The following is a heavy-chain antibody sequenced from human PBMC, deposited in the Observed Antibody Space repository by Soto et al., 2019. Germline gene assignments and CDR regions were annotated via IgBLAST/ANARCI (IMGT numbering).Heavy chain of an antibody. V-gene: IGHV1-69*13. Sequence: GASVKVSCKASGGTFSSYAISWVRQAPGQGLEWMGGIIPIFGTANYAQKFQGRATITADESTSTAYMELSSLRSEDTAVYYCAREKRGAAPWFDPWGQGTLVTVS. CDR3: AREKRGAAPWFDP. J-gene: IGHJ5*02. D-gene: IGHD1-26*01. CDR2: IIPIFGTA. CDR1: GGTFSSYA.